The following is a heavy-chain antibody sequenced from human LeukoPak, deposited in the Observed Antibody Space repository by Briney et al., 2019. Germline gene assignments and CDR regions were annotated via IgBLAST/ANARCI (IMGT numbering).Heavy chain of an antibody. V-gene: IGHV3-74*01. CDR3: ARVSSSSWWALDY. CDR2: INTDGSST. D-gene: IGHD6-13*01. Sequence: GGSLRLSCSASGFTFSSYWMHWVRQAPGKGLVWVSRINTDGSSTSYADSVKGRFTISRDNAKNTLYLQMNSLRAEDTAVYYCARVSSSSWWALDYWGQGALVTVSS. J-gene: IGHJ4*02. CDR1: GFTFSSYW.